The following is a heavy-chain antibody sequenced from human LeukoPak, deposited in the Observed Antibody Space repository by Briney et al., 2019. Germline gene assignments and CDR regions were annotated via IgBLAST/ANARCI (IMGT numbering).Heavy chain of an antibody. V-gene: IGHV3-23*01. Sequence: GGSLRLSCAASGFTFSNYAMRWVRQAPGKGLEWVSGISGSGDTTYYADSVKGRFTISRDNAKNSLYLQMNSLRAEDTAVYYCAREGYDYGDFDAFDIWGQGTMVTVSS. CDR3: AREGYDYGDFDAFDI. J-gene: IGHJ3*02. D-gene: IGHD4-17*01. CDR1: GFTFSNYA. CDR2: ISGSGDTT.